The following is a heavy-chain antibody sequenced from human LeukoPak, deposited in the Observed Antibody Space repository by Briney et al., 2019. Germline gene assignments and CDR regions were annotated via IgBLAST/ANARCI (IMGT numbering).Heavy chain of an antibody. V-gene: IGHV4-59*08. D-gene: IGHD6-13*01. CDR1: GGSISSYY. CDR3: ARHLPPFIAAAGTFDY. J-gene: IGHJ4*02. Sequence: PSETLSLTCTVSGGSISSYYWSWIRQPPGKGLEWIGYIYYSGSTNYNPSLKSRVTISVDTSKNQFSLKLSSVTAADTAVYYCARHLPPFIAAAGTFDYWGQGTLVTVSS. CDR2: IYYSGST.